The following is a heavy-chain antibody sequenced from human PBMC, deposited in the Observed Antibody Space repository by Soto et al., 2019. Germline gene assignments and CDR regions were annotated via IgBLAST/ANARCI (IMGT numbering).Heavy chain of an antibody. Sequence: GGSLRLSCAASGFIFTDYSLTWVRQAPGKGLEWVAVISYDGSNKYYADSVKGRFTISRDNSKNTLYLQMNSLRAEDTAVYYCAKEKDVLLWFGEFNYWGQGTLVTVSS. CDR1: GFIFTDYS. V-gene: IGHV3-30*18. CDR3: AKEKDVLLWFGEFNY. CDR2: ISYDGSNK. D-gene: IGHD3-10*01. J-gene: IGHJ4*02.